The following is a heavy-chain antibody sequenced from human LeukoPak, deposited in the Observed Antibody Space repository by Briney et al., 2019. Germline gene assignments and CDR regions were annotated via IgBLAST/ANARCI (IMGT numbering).Heavy chain of an antibody. CDR2: ISGSGGST. CDR3: ANGDTAMVPFDY. D-gene: IGHD5-18*01. CDR1: GFTFSRYA. V-gene: IGHV3-23*01. Sequence: GGSLRLPCAASGFTFSRYAMTWVRQAPGKGLEWVSGISGSGGSTYYADSVKGRFTISRDNSKNTLYLQMNSLRAEDTAVYYCANGDTAMVPFDYWGQGTLVTVSS. J-gene: IGHJ4*02.